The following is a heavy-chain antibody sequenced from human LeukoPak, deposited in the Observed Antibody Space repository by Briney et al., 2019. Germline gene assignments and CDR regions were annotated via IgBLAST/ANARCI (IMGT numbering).Heavy chain of an antibody. CDR2: IYYSGSS. D-gene: IGHD6-13*01. Sequence: PSETLSLTCTVSGGSVSSGGSYWAWIRQPPGTGLEWIGSIYYSGSSYYNPSRKSRVTISVDMSKNHFSLKVNSVTAADTAVYYCARLRLAAAGTAYYFENWGQGTLVTVSS. J-gene: IGHJ4*02. CDR3: ARLRLAAAGTAYYFEN. V-gene: IGHV4-39*02. CDR1: GGSVSSGGSY.